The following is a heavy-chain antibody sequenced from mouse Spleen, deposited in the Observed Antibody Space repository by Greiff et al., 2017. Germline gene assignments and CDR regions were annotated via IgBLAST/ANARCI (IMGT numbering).Heavy chain of an antibody. CDR1: GFTFSTYA. Sequence: EVQVVESGGGLVKLGGSLKLSCAASGFTFSTYAMSWVRQTPEKRLEWVATISSGGGNTYYPDSVKGRFTISRDNAKNTLYLQMSSLRSEDTAMYYCARWSYGNYFDYWGQGTTLTVSS. V-gene: IGHV5-9-3*01. D-gene: IGHD2-1*01. J-gene: IGHJ2*01. CDR3: ARWSYGNYFDY. CDR2: ISSGGGNT.